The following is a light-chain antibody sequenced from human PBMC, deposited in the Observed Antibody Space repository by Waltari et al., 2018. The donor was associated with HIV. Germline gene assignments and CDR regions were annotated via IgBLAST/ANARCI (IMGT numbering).Light chain of an antibody. J-gene: IGKJ2*01. Sequence: DIQMTQSPSSMSVSVGDRVTITCRASQYINDYLNWYQQKPQKAPKLLIYGASSLERGVPSRFSGSGSGTDFALTISNLQPEDFATYYCQQSYNMHTFGQGTKVDVK. CDR3: QQSYNMHT. CDR1: QYINDY. CDR2: GAS. V-gene: IGKV1-39*01.